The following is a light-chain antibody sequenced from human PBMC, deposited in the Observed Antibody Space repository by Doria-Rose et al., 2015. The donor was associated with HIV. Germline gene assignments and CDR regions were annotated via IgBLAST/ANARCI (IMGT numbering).Light chain of an antibody. J-gene: IGKJ3*01. CDR2: WAS. CDR1: QSLLYTSTNY. Sequence: DIRMTQSPESLGMSLGERATLNCKSNQSLLYTSTNYLAWYQQKPGRPPKLLIYWASTRQSGVPARFSGSGSGTDFTLTISSLEAEDVAVYYCQQYYDTPSFGPGTTVDIK. CDR3: QQYYDTPS. V-gene: IGKV4-1*01.